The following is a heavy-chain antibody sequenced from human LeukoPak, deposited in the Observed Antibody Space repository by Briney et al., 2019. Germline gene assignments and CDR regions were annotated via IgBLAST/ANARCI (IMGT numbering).Heavy chain of an antibody. Sequence: GGSLRLSCAASGFTFSSYGMSWVRQAPGKGLEWVANINQDGSEKYYVDSVKGRITISRENAKNSLYLQMNSLRAGDTAVYYCARASAVAGPNTFDYWGQGTLVTVSS. D-gene: IGHD6-19*01. CDR3: ARASAVAGPNTFDY. CDR1: GFTFSSYG. CDR2: INQDGSEK. J-gene: IGHJ4*02. V-gene: IGHV3-7*01.